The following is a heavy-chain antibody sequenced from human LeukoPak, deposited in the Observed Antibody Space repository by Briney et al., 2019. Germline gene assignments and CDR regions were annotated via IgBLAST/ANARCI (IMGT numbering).Heavy chain of an antibody. CDR1: GGSFSSYD. D-gene: IGHD2-2*01. J-gene: IGHJ5*02. CDR2: IIPNVGPA. V-gene: IGHV1-69*01. Sequence: GSSVKFPRKACGGSFSSYDIIWVRQAPGQGLEWMEEIIPNVGPANHAQTCQGRATITADESTSSAYMGLSSLRSEDTAVYYCASAVSAAIFSAFPNWFDPWGQGTLVTVSS. CDR3: ASAVSAAIFSAFPNWFDP.